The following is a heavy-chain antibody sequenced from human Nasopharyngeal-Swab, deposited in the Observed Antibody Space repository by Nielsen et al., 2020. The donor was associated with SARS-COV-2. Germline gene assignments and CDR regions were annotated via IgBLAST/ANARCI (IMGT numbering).Heavy chain of an antibody. D-gene: IGHD3-22*01. J-gene: IGHJ3*02. CDR1: GGSISSYY. CDR2: LYYSGST. CDR3: ARGSFWYDSSGYPAEGDAFDI. V-gene: IGHV4-59*01. Sequence: SETLSLTCTVSGGSISSYYWSWIRQPPGKGLEWIGYLYYSGSTNYNPSLKSRLTISVDTSKNQFSLKLSSVTAADTAVYYCARGSFWYDSSGYPAEGDAFDIWGQGTMVTVSS.